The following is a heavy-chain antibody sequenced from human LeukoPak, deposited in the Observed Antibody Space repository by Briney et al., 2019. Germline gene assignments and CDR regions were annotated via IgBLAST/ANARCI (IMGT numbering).Heavy chain of an antibody. CDR1: GFSFSNYW. V-gene: IGHV3-74*03. D-gene: IGHD7-27*01. CDR3: ARIRESLGLGAFDI. Sequence: PGGSLRLSCAASGFSFSNYWMCWVRQAPGKGLVCVSRINSDGSTTTYADSVKGRFTISRDNAKNTLYLQMNSLRAEDSALYYCARIRESLGLGAFDIWGQETLVTVSS. CDR2: INSDGSTT. J-gene: IGHJ3*02.